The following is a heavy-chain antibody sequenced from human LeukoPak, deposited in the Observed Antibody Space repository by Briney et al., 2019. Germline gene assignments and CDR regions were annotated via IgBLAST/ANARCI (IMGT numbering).Heavy chain of an antibody. J-gene: IGHJ3*02. Sequence: SETLSLTCTVSGGSISSSSYYWGWIRQPPGKGLEWIVSIYYSGSTYYNPSLKSRVTISVDTSKNQFSLKLSSVTAADTAVYYCARPYCHSTNCYKFDAFDIWGQGTMVTVSS. CDR2: IYYSGST. D-gene: IGHD2-2*02. CDR3: ARPYCHSTNCYKFDAFDI. V-gene: IGHV4-39*01. CDR1: GGSISSSSYY.